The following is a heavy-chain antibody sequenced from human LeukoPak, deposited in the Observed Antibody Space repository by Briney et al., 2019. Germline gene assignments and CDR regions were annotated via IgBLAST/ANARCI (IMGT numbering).Heavy chain of an antibody. J-gene: IGHJ4*02. Sequence: GGSLRPSCAASRFTFSTYGMSWVRQAPGKGLEWVSSISGSGGSTNYADSVKGRFTISRDNSKNTLYLQMNSLRDEDTAVYYCAKSSYYDSSGYYREYYFDFWGQGTLVTVSS. V-gene: IGHV3-23*01. D-gene: IGHD3-22*01. CDR1: RFTFSTYG. CDR2: ISGSGGST. CDR3: AKSSYYDSSGYYREYYFDF.